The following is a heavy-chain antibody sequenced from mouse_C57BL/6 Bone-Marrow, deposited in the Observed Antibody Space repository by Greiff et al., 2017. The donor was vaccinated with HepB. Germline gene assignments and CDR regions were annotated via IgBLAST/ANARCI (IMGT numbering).Heavy chain of an antibody. CDR3: ARRSLGVDY. CDR2: IYPSDSET. J-gene: IGHJ2*01. D-gene: IGHD4-1*01. Sequence: QVQLQQPGAELVRPGSSVKLSCKASGYTFTSYWMDWVKQRPGQGLEWIGNIYPSDSETHYNQKFKDKATLTVDKSSSTAYMQLSSLTSEDSAVYYCARRSLGVDYWGQGTTLTVSS. CDR1: GYTFTSYW. V-gene: IGHV1-61*01.